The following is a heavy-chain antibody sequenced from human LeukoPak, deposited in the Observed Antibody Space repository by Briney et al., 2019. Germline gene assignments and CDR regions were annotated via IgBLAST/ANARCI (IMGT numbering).Heavy chain of an antibody. Sequence: SETLSLTCTVSGGSISSYYWSWIRQPAGEGLEWIGRIYTSGSTNYNPSLKSRVTMSADTSKNQFSLKLSSVTAADTAVYYCARDAHDYGSFNWFDPWGQGTLVTVSS. CDR2: IYTSGST. CDR1: GGSISSYY. D-gene: IGHD4/OR15-4a*01. CDR3: ARDAHDYGSFNWFDP. J-gene: IGHJ5*02. V-gene: IGHV4-4*07.